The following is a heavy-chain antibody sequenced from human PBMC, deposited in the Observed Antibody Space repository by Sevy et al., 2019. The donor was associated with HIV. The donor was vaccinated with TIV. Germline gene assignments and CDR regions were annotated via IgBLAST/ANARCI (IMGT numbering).Heavy chain of an antibody. CDR3: ATTKNYYDGSGYPFDY. V-gene: IGHV1-24*01. CDR2: FDPEDGDPEDGKT. CDR1: GYTVTQFS. Sequence: ASVKVSCKVSGYTVTQFSIHWVRQAPGKGLEWMTTFDPEDGDPEDGKTIYAQKFLGRVTMTEDTSTDTAYMELTSLRSDDTAEYYCATTKNYYDGSGYPFDYWGQGTLVTVSS. J-gene: IGHJ4*02. D-gene: IGHD3-22*01.